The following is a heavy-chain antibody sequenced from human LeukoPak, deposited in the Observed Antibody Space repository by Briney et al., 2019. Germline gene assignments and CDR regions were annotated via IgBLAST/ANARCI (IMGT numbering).Heavy chain of an antibody. Sequence: GGSPRLSCVGSRFTFSSYWMSWVRQAPGKGLEWVANIKEDGSEIYYVASVKGRFTISRDNSKNSLYLQMNSLRTEDTALYYCAKGRSDYADYWGQGTLVTVSS. J-gene: IGHJ4*02. CDR1: RFTFSSYW. CDR2: IKEDGSEI. CDR3: AKGRSDYADY. V-gene: IGHV3-7*03.